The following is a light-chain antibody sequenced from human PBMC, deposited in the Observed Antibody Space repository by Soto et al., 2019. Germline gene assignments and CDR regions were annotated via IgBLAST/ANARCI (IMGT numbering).Light chain of an antibody. J-gene: IGKJ2*01. CDR1: QSVGNGY. CDR2: GAS. CDR3: QQYGGSPYT. Sequence: EIVLTQSPGTLSLSPGERATLSCRASQSVGNGYLAWYQQRPGQAPRLLIYGASTRATGIPDRFSGSGSGTDFTLTISRLEPDDFSLYYCQQYGGSPYTFGPGTKLEMK. V-gene: IGKV3-20*01.